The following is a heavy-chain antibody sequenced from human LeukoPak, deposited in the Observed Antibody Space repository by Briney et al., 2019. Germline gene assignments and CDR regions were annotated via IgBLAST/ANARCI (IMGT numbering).Heavy chain of an antibody. Sequence: SGTLSLTCSVSGGSIGNGAYYWAWIRQTPGKGLEWIGSIYYTGSTYYNPSLKSRVTISVDTSKNQFSLRLSFVTAADTAIYYCARGQFWSGYSIWGQGALVTVSS. CDR3: ARGQFWSGYSI. V-gene: IGHV4-39*01. D-gene: IGHD3-3*02. CDR2: IYYTGST. CDR1: GGSIGNGAYY. J-gene: IGHJ4*02.